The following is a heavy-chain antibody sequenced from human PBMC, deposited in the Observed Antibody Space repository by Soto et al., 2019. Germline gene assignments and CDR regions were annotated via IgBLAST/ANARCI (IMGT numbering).Heavy chain of an antibody. CDR3: ARAGCDGGSCYTLVGLRYGMDV. J-gene: IGHJ6*02. CDR1: GFILSTYA. V-gene: IGHV3-30-3*01. D-gene: IGHD2-15*01. CDR2: ISYDGNNK. Sequence: QVQLVESGGGVVQPGRSLRLSCAASGFILSTYAMYWVRQAPGKGLEWVAVISYDGNNKYYAVSVKGRFTISRDNSKNTLYLQMNRLRAEDTAVYYCARAGCDGGSCYTLVGLRYGMDVWGQGTTVTVSS.